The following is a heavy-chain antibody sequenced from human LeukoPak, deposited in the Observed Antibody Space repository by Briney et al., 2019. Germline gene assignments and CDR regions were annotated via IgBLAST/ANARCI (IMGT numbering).Heavy chain of an antibody. V-gene: IGHV3-11*01. CDR2: IASSGSTTE. D-gene: IGHD3-10*01. Sequence: GGSLRLSCAASGFTFSVYYMSWIRQAPGKGLDWISYIASSGSTTEYHADSVKGRFTISRDNAKNSLYLQMNSLRAEDTAIYYCARVRMWSGESLWGQGTLVTVSS. CDR1: GFTFSVYY. CDR3: ARVRMWSGESL. J-gene: IGHJ4*02.